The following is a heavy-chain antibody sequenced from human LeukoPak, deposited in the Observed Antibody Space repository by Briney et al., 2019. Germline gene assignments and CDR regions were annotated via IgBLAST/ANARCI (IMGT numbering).Heavy chain of an antibody. CDR2: ILYTGIT. J-gene: IGHJ5*02. D-gene: IGHD3-22*01. V-gene: IGHV4-59*13. CDR3: VRYLSSGLDL. CDR1: GGSITNFY. Sequence: SETLSLTCTVSGGSITNFYWGWIRQPPGTGLEWIGYILYTGITSYNPSLNSRLTMSVDTSINQFSLSLGSVTAADTATYYCVRYLSSGLDLWGQGIPVTVSS.